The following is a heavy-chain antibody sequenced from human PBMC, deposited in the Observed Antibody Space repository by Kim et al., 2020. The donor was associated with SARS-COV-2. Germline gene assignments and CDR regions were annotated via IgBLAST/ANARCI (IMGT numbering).Heavy chain of an antibody. V-gene: IGHV1-3*01. Sequence: QGRVTITRDTSASTAYMELSSLRSEDTAVYYCARVGWGCSGGSCYSSFDYWGQGTLVTVSS. D-gene: IGHD2-15*01. CDR3: ARVGWGCSGGSCYSSFDY. J-gene: IGHJ4*02.